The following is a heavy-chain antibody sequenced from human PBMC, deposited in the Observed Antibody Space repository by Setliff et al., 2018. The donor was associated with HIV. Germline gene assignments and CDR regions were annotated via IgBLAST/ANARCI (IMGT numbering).Heavy chain of an antibody. CDR3: ARVSSSYYFLGAFDS. CDR1: GGSINSDSYY. D-gene: IGHD6-13*01. V-gene: IGHV4-61*09. J-gene: IGHJ4*02. Sequence: SETLSLTCTVFGGSINSDSYYWTWIRQPAGKGLEWIGHIHTSGSTNYNPSIKSRVTISIDTSKNQFSLKLRSATATDTALYYCARVSSSYYFLGAFDSWGQGTLVTVSS. CDR2: IHTSGST.